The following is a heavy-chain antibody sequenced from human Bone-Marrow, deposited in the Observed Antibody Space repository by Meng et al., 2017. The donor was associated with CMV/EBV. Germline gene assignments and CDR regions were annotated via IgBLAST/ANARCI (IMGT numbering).Heavy chain of an antibody. J-gene: IGHJ6*04. V-gene: IGHV4-59*01. CDR1: GGSISSYY. CDR2: IYYSGST. CDR3: ARGQVQCSTINCHDYRFSGMNV. D-gene: IGHD2/OR15-2a*01. Sequence: SETLSLTCTVSGGSISSYYWSWIRQPPGKGLEWIGYIYYSGSTNYNPSLKSRVTISVDTSKNQFSLKLSSVTAADTAVYYCARGQVQCSTINCHDYRFSGMNVWGKGPTDPVTS.